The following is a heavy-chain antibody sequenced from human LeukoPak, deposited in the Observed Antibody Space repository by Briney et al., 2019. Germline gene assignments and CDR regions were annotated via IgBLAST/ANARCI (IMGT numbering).Heavy chain of an antibody. Sequence: ASVKVSCKASGYSFTGYYINRGRQSPGQGLGWMGRINTNSGGTNYAQKFQGRVTMTRDTSISTAYMELSRLRSDDTAVYYCARVGYSYGFDYWGQGTLVTVSS. CDR1: GYSFTGYY. J-gene: IGHJ4*02. CDR3: ARVGYSYGFDY. D-gene: IGHD5-18*01. CDR2: INTNSGGT. V-gene: IGHV1-2*06.